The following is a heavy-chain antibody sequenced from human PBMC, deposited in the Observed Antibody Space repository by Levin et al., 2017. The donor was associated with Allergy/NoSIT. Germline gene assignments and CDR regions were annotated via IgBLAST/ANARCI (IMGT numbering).Heavy chain of an antibody. Sequence: TLALTCTVSGGSISGGGYHWTWIRQQTETGREWIGYIYYSGSTFYNPSLKSRLMISVDTSKNQFSLNVSSVTAADTAVYYCAREDGSTFDFWGQGALVTVAS. CDR2: IYYSGST. CDR3: AREDGSTFDF. D-gene: IGHD2-2*03. CDR1: GGSISGGGYH. V-gene: IGHV4-31*03. J-gene: IGHJ4*02.